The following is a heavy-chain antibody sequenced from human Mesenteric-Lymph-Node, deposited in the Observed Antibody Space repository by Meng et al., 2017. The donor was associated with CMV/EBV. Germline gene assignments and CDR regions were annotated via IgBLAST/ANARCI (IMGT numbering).Heavy chain of an antibody. CDR2: ISYDGSNK. J-gene: IGHJ4*02. Sequence: GESLKISCAASGFTFSSYAMHWVRQAPGKGLEWVTVISYDGSNKYYADSVKGRFTISRDTSRNTLYLQMSSLRAEDTAVYYCARDPTYYYDSSGYGPIDYWGQGTLVTVSS. D-gene: IGHD3-22*01. V-gene: IGHV3-30*04. CDR1: GFTFSSYA. CDR3: ARDPTYYYDSSGYGPIDY.